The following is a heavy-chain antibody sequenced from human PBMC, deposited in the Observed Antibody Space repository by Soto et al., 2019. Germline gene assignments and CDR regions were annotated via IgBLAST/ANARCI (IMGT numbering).Heavy chain of an antibody. J-gene: IGHJ4*02. CDR1: GFSFGDYA. V-gene: IGHV3-49*03. D-gene: IGHD4-4*01. CDR3: TRIYRPPDPFDY. CDR2: IRSKSYVGTT. Sequence: EVQLVESGGGLVQPGRSLRLSCTTSGFSFGDYAMSWFRQAPGKGLEWVGFIRSKSYVGTTEYAASVKGRFTISRDDSKSIAYLQMNSLKTEDTAVYSCTRIYRPPDPFDYWGQGTLVTVSS.